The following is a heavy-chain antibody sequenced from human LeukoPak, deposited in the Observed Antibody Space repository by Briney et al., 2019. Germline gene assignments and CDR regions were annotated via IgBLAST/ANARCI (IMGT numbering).Heavy chain of an antibody. Sequence: GGSLRLSCAASGFTFSSYSMNWVRQAPGKGLEWVSSISSSSSYIYYADSVKGRFTISRDNAKNSLYLRMNSLRAEDTAVYYCARWGWNDLAFDIWGQGTMVTVSS. CDR3: ARWGWNDLAFDI. V-gene: IGHV3-21*01. CDR2: ISSSSSYI. D-gene: IGHD1-1*01. J-gene: IGHJ3*02. CDR1: GFTFSSYS.